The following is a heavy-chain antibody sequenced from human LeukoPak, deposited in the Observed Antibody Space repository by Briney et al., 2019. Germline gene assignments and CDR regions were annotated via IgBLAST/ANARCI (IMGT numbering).Heavy chain of an antibody. CDR1: GGSISSSSYY. D-gene: IGHD5-24*01. CDR3: ARLEMATSNFDY. CDR2: IYYSGST. V-gene: IGHV4-39*01. Sequence: WETLSLTCTVSGGSISSSSYYWGWIRQPPGKGLEWIGSIYYSGSTYYNPSLKSRVTISVDTSKNQFSLKLSSVTAADTAVYYCARLEMATSNFDYWGQGTLVTVSS. J-gene: IGHJ4*02.